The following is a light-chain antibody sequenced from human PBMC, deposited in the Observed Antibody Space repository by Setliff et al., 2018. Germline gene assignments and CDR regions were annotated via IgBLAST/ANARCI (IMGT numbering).Light chain of an antibody. Sequence: QTVVTQEPSFAVSPGGTVTLTCGLSSGSVSTGYYPSWYQQTPGQAPRTLIYSTNTRSSGVPDRFSGSILGNKAALTITGAQADDESDYYCVLYMGSGISVFGGGT. CDR3: VLYMGSGISV. CDR1: SGSVSTGYY. J-gene: IGLJ2*01. V-gene: IGLV8-61*01. CDR2: STN.